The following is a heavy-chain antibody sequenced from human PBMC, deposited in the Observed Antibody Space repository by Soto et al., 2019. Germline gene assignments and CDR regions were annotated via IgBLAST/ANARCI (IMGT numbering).Heavy chain of an antibody. CDR2: INGGNGNT. J-gene: IGHJ4*02. Sequence: QVQLVQSGAEVKKPGASVKVSCKASGYTFTSYALHWVRQAPGQRLEWMGWINGGNGNTKYSQKFQGGVTITRDTSASTAYMELSRLTSEDTAVYYCVRGESGAAFWGQGTLVTVSS. D-gene: IGHD2-15*01. CDR3: VRGESGAAF. V-gene: IGHV1-3*01. CDR1: GYTFTSYA.